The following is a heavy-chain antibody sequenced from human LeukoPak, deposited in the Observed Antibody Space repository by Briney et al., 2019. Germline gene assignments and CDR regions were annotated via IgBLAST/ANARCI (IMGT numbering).Heavy chain of an antibody. D-gene: IGHD2-15*01. V-gene: IGHV4-34*01. CDR1: GGSFSGYY. J-gene: IGHJ4*02. Sequence: PETLSLTCAVYGGSFSGYYWSWIRQPPGKGLEWIGEINHSGSTNYNPSLKSRVTISVDTSKNQFSLKLSSVTAADTAVYYCAASVVVVAARDYWGQGTLVTVSS. CDR3: AASVVVVAARDY. CDR2: INHSGST.